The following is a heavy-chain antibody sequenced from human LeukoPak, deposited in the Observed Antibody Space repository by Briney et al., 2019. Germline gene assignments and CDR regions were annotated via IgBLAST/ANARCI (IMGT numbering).Heavy chain of an antibody. D-gene: IGHD6-6*01. J-gene: IGHJ4*02. V-gene: IGHV3-64D*09. Sequence: SGGSLRLSCSASGFTFSSYAMHWVRQAPGKGLEYVSTISSNGGSTYYADSVKGRFTISRDNSKNTLYLQMSSLRAEDTAIYYCSGQYSSSSVVDYWGQGTLVTVSS. CDR3: SGQYSSSSVVDY. CDR1: GFTFSSYA. CDR2: ISSNGGST.